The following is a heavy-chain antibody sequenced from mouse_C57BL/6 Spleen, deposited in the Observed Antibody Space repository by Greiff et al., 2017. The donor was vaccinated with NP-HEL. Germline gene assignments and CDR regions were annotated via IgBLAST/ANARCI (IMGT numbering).Heavy chain of an antibody. CDR2: IWTGGGT. CDR3: ARMGYGNYPHWYFDV. CDR1: GFSLTSYA. J-gene: IGHJ1*03. Sequence: VKLMESGPGLVAPSQSLSITCTVSGFSLTSYAISWVRQPPGKGLEWLGVIWTGGGTNYNSALKSRLSISKDNSKSQVFLKMNSLQTDDTARYYCARMGYGNYPHWYFDVWGTGTTVTVSS. D-gene: IGHD2-10*02. V-gene: IGHV2-9-1*01.